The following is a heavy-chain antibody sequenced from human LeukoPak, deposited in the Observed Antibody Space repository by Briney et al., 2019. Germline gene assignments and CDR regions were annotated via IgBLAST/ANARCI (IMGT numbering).Heavy chain of an antibody. CDR1: GGSFTSADNY. CDR2: IHYSGST. Sequence: PSQTLSLTCTVFGGSFTSADNYCSWIRQPPGKGLEWIGYIHYSGSTFYNPSLKSRVTMSVDTSKNQFSLKLNSVTAADTAVYYCARGELLYDYWGQGTLVTVSS. CDR3: ARGELLYDY. J-gene: IGHJ4*02. V-gene: IGHV4-30-4*01. D-gene: IGHD2-15*01.